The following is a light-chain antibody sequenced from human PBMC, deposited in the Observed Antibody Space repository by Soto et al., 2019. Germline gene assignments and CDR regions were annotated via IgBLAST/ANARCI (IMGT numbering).Light chain of an antibody. CDR1: QSISSW. Sequence: DIQLTQSPSTLSTSVGDRVTISCRASQSISSWLAWYQQKPGKAPKLLIYNTSNLESGVPPRFGGSGSGTEFTLTISSLQPDDFATYYCQYWSDYGWTFGQGTKVEIK. J-gene: IGKJ1*01. V-gene: IGKV1-5*03. CDR3: QYWSDYGWT. CDR2: NTS.